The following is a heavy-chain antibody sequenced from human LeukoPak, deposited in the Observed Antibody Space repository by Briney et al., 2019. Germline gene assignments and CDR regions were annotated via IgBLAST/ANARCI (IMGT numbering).Heavy chain of an antibody. Sequence: GGSLRLSCAASGFTFSSYAMHWVRQAPGKGLEWVAVISYDGSNKYYADSVKGRFTISRDNSKNTLYLQMNSLRAEDTAVYYCASPLSGVWGQGITVTVSS. CDR1: GFTFSSYA. D-gene: IGHD3-10*01. J-gene: IGHJ6*02. V-gene: IGHV3-30-3*01. CDR3: ASPLSGV. CDR2: ISYDGSNK.